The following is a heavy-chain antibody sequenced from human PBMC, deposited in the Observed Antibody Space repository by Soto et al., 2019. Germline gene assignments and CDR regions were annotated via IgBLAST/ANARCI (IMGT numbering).Heavy chain of an antibody. CDR3: ARLHIVGATIEPEYFQH. D-gene: IGHD1-26*01. J-gene: IGHJ1*01. CDR1: GYSFTSYW. Sequence: GESLKISCKGSGYSFTSYWIGWVRQMPGKGLEWMGIIYPGDSDTRYSPSFQGQVTISADKSISTAYLQWSSLKASDTAMYYCARLHIVGATIEPEYFQHWGQGTLVTVSS. V-gene: IGHV5-51*01. CDR2: IYPGDSDT.